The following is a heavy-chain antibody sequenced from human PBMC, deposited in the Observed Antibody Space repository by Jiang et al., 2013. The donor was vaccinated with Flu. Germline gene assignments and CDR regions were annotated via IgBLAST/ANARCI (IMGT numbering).Heavy chain of an antibody. V-gene: IGHV1-2*04. CDR3: ARVRSTTVFDY. J-gene: IGHJ4*02. Sequence: IHWVRQAPGQGLEWMGWINPDNGDTHYAQKFQGWVTMTRDTSISTAYLELKRLRSDDTAMYYCARVRSTTVFDYWGQGTLVTVSS. CDR2: INPDNGDT. D-gene: IGHD1-14*01.